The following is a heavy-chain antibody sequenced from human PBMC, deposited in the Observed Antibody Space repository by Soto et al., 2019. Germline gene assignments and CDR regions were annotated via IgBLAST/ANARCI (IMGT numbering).Heavy chain of an antibody. CDR1: GFTFSSYA. V-gene: IGHV3-23*01. CDR2: ISGSGGST. Sequence: GGSLRLSCAASGFTFSSYAMSWVRQAPGKGLEWVSAISGSGGSTCYADSVKGRFTISRDNSKNTLYLQMNSLRAEDTAVYYCAKGGDIVVVPAAINGMDVWGQGTTVTVSS. D-gene: IGHD2-2*02. CDR3: AKGGDIVVVPAAINGMDV. J-gene: IGHJ6*02.